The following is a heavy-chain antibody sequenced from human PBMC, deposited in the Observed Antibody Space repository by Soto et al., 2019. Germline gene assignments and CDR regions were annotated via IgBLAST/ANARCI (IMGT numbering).Heavy chain of an antibody. CDR3: ARLWELLDYYYGMDV. CDR2: INPNSGGT. V-gene: IGHV1-2*02. CDR1: GYTFTGYY. D-gene: IGHD1-26*01. Sequence: ASVKVSCKASGYTFTGYYMHCVRQAPGQGLEWMGWINPNSGGTNYAQKFQGRVTMTRDTSISTAYMELSRLRSDDTAVYYCARLWELLDYYYGMDVWGQGTTVTVSS. J-gene: IGHJ6*02.